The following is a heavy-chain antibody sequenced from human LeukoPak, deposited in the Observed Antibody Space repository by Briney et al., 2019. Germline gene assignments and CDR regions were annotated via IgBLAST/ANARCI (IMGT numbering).Heavy chain of an antibody. D-gene: IGHD6-13*01. CDR2: ISGSGGST. Sequence: GGSLRLSCVASGFTFSTYAMNWVRQAPGKGLEWVSVISGSGGSTYYADSVKGRFTIPRDNSKNTLYLQMNSLRVEDTAVYYCAKRGYSSTWLSPFDYWAQGTLVTVSS. CDR1: GFTFSTYA. J-gene: IGHJ4*02. V-gene: IGHV3-23*01. CDR3: AKRGYSSTWLSPFDY.